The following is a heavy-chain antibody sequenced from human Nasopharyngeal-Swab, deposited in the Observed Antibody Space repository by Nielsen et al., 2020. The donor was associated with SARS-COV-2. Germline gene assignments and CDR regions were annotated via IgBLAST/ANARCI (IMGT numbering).Heavy chain of an antibody. CDR2: ISAYNGNT. J-gene: IGHJ5*02. CDR3: ARDGQWELPLADP. V-gene: IGHV1-18*01. D-gene: IGHD1-26*01. Sequence: WVRQAPGQGLEWMGWISAYNGNTNYAQKLQGRVTMTTDTSTSTAYMELRSLRSDDTAVYYCARDGQWELPLADPWGQGTLVTVSS.